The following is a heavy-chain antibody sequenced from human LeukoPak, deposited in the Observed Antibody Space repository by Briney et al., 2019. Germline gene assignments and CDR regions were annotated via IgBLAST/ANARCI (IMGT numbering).Heavy chain of an antibody. J-gene: IGHJ4*02. CDR3: ASPYSSGWYYFDY. Sequence: SVKVSCKASGGTFSSYAISWLRQAPGQGLEWMGGIIPIFGTANYAQKFQGRVTITTDESTSTAYMELSSLRSEDTAVYYCASPYSSGWYYFDYWGQGTLVTVSS. D-gene: IGHD6-19*01. CDR2: IIPIFGTA. CDR1: GGTFSSYA. V-gene: IGHV1-69*05.